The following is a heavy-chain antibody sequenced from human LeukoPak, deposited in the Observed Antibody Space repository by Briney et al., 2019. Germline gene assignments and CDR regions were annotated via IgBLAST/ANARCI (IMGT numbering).Heavy chain of an antibody. CDR2: ISSSGSTI. CDR3: ASLTSSSWYNYYYYGMDV. J-gene: IGHJ6*04. V-gene: IGHV3-48*03. Sequence: QPGGSLRLSCAASGFTFSSYEMNWVRQAPGKGLEWVSYISSSGSTIYYADSVKGRFTISRDNAKNSLYLQMNSLRAEDTAVYYCASLTSSSWYNYYYYGMDVWDKGTTVTVSS. D-gene: IGHD6-13*01. CDR1: GFTFSSYE.